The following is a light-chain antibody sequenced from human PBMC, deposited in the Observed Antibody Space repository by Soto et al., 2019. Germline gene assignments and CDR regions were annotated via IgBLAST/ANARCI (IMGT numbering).Light chain of an antibody. V-gene: IGKV3-15*01. CDR3: QQYKTWPRT. J-gene: IGKJ1*01. CDR1: QSVNSN. Sequence: EIVMTQSPATLSVSPGERATLSCRASQSVNSNLAWFQQKTGQAPRLLIYGASTRATDIPARFSGSGSGAEFTLTISSLQSEDFAVYYCQQYKTWPRTFGQGTKVEIK. CDR2: GAS.